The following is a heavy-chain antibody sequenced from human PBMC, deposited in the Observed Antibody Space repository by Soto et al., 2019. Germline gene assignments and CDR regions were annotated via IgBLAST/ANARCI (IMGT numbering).Heavy chain of an antibody. Sequence: EVQLVESGGGLVKPGGSLRLSCAASGFTFSNAWMSWVRQAPGKGLEWVGRIKSKTDGGTTDYAAPVKGRFTISRDDSKNTLYLQMNSLKTVDTAVYYCTSEVTASDAFDIWGQGTMVTVSS. V-gene: IGHV3-15*01. CDR2: IKSKTDGGTT. CDR3: TSEVTASDAFDI. CDR1: GFTFSNAW. D-gene: IGHD5-18*01. J-gene: IGHJ3*02.